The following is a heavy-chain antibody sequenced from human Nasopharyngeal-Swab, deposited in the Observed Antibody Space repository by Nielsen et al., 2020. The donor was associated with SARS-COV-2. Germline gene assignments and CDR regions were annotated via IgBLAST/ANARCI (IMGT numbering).Heavy chain of an antibody. CDR3: ARGEFGGVIVLDAFDI. D-gene: IGHD3-16*02. Sequence: SETLSLTCTVSGGSISSVGYYWSWLRQHPGKGLEWIGYIYYSGSTYYNPSLKSRVTISVDTSKNQFSLKLSSVTAADTAVYYCARGEFGGVIVLDAFDIWGQGTMVTVSS. V-gene: IGHV4-31*03. CDR2: IYYSGST. J-gene: IGHJ3*02. CDR1: GGSISSVGYY.